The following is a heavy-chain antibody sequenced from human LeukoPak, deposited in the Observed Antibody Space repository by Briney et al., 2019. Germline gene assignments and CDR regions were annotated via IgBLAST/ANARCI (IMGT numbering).Heavy chain of an antibody. CDR1: GFTLRSYS. CDR3: ARTVIGTNYFND. J-gene: IGHJ4*02. V-gene: IGHV3-21*01. Sequence: GGSLRLSCAASGFTLRSYSMNWVRQAPGKGLEWVSTISSSSTFIYYADSVKGRFTTSRDNAKSSLDLQMNSLRAEDTAVYYCARTVIGTNYFNDWGQGTLVIVSS. CDR2: ISSSSTFI. D-gene: IGHD6-19*01.